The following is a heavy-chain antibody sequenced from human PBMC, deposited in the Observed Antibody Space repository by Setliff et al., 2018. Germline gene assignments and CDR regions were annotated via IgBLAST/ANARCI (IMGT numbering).Heavy chain of an antibody. V-gene: IGHV1-3*01. Sequence: ASVKVSCKASGYSFAKYALHWVRQAPGQRLEWMGWINAGNGNTKYSQNFQGRVTITRDTSASTAYVELSSPRSEDTAVYYCAREVLPLVREEAFYIWGQGTMVTVSS. CDR3: AREVLPLVREEAFYI. CDR2: INAGNGNT. CDR1: GYSFAKYA. J-gene: IGHJ3*02. D-gene: IGHD2-2*01.